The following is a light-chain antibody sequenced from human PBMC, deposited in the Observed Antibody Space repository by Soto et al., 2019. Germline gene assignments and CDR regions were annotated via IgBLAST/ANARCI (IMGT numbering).Light chain of an antibody. J-gene: IGLJ7*01. CDR3: CSYAATSVLI. CDR1: NSDIGSYNY. V-gene: IGLV2-11*01. Sequence: QSALTQTRSVSGSPGQSVTISCTGTNSDIGSYNYVSWYQHRPGRAPQLMISDVTKRPSGVPDRFSGSKSGNTASLTISGLQAEDEADYYCCSYAATSVLIFGAGTQLTVL. CDR2: DVT.